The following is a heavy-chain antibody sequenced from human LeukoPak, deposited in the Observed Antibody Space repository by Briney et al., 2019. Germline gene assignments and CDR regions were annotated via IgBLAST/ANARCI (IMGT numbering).Heavy chain of an antibody. J-gene: IGHJ2*01. D-gene: IGHD6-19*01. Sequence: ASVKVSCKASGYTSTSYGISWVRQAPGQGLEWMGWISAYNGNTNYAQKLQGRVTMTTDTSTSTAYMELRSLRSDDTAVYYCARVPGIAVAGPYWYFNLWGRGTLVTVSS. CDR3: ARVPGIAVAGPYWYFNL. CDR2: ISAYNGNT. CDR1: GYTSTSYG. V-gene: IGHV1-18*01.